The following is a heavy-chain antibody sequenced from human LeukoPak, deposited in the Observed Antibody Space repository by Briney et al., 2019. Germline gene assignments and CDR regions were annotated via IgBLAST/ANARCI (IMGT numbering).Heavy chain of an antibody. CDR3: AKTHPPTYYYDSSGYYPFDY. CDR2: ISAYNGNT. CDR1: GYTFTSYG. D-gene: IGHD3-22*01. J-gene: IGHJ4*02. V-gene: IGHV1-18*01. Sequence: PGASVKVSCKASGYTFTSYGISWVRQAPGQGLEWMGWISAYNGNTNYAQKLQGRVTMTTDTSTSTAYMELRSLRSDDTAVYYCAKTHPPTYYYDSSGYYPFDYWGQGTLVTVSS.